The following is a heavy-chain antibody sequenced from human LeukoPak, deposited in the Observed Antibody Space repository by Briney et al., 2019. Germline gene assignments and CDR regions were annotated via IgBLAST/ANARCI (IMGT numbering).Heavy chain of an antibody. J-gene: IGHJ4*02. V-gene: IGHV3-11*01. CDR1: GVTVTSSY. D-gene: IGHD6-13*01. Sequence: GGSLRLSCEVSGVTVTSSYMSWVRQAPGKGLEWVSYISSSGTTIYYADSVKGRFTISRDNAKNSLYLQMNSLRAEDTAVYYCARGSHSSNWYAFDYWGQGTLVTVSS. CDR3: ARGSHSSNWYAFDY. CDR2: ISSSGTTI.